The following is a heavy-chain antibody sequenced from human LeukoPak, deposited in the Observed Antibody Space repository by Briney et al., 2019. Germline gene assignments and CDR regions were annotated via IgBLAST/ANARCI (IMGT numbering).Heavy chain of an antibody. V-gene: IGHV7-4-1*02. D-gene: IGHD4-17*01. CDR2: INTNTGNP. CDR1: GYTFSSYA. Sequence: GASVKVSRKASGYTFSSYAMNWVRQAPGQGLEWMGWINTNTGNPTYAQGFTGRFVFSLDTSVSTAYLQISSLQAEDTAVYYCARSNNDGDYLGVGFDYWGQGTLVTVSS. J-gene: IGHJ4*02. CDR3: ARSNNDGDYLGVGFDY.